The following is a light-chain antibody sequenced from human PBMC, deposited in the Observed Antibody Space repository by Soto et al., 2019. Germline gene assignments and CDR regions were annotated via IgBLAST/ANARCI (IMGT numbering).Light chain of an antibody. CDR2: AAS. V-gene: IGKV1-12*01. Sequence: DIQMAQSPSSVSASVGDRVTITCRASQAISIWLAWYQQVPGKAPKLLMYAASSLPRGVPARFSGSGSVTHFTLTISSLQPEDFATYYCQQVKTFPPTFGGGTKVEIK. CDR1: QAISIW. CDR3: QQVKTFPPT. J-gene: IGKJ4*01.